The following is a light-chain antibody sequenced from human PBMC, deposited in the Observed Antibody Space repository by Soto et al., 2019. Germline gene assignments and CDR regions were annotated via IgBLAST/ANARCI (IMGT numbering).Light chain of an antibody. V-gene: IGLV1-44*01. CDR2: SNN. Sequence: QSALTQPASVSGSPGQSITISCTGTSSDVGNYNLVSWYQQLPGTAPKLLIYSNNQRPSGVPDRFSGSKSGTSASLAISGLQSEDEADYYCAAWDDSLNGYVFGTGTKVTVL. CDR1: SSDVGNYNL. J-gene: IGLJ1*01. CDR3: AAWDDSLNGYV.